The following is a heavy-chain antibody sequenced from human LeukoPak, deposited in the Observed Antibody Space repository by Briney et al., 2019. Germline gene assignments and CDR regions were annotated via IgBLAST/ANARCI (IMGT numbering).Heavy chain of an antibody. V-gene: IGHV3-23*01. CDR1: GFTFSIYA. J-gene: IGHJ2*01. D-gene: IGHD4-17*01. CDR2: IGGSGQNT. Sequence: GDSLKISCAASGFTFSIYAMSWVRQAPGKGLEWVSAIGGSGQNTNYADSVKGRFTISRDNSRNTLYLDMNILRAEDTAVYYCAKTVTTQAYYWYFDLWGRGTLVTVSS. CDR3: AKTVTTQAYYWYFDL.